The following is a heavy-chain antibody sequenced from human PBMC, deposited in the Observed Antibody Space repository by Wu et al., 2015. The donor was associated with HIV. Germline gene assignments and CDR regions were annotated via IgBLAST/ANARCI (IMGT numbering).Heavy chain of an antibody. V-gene: IGHV1-2*02. CDR3: ARVSVGYYYGSGYGMDV. J-gene: IGHJ6*02. D-gene: IGHD3-10*01. CDR1: GYRFTGYY. CDR2: INPNSGGT. Sequence: QVQLVQSGAEVKKPGASVKVSCKTSGYRFTGYYLHWVRQAPGQGLEWMGWINPNSGGTNYAQKFQGRVTMTRDTSISTAYMELSRLRSDDTAVYYCARVSVGYYYGSGYGMDVWGQGP.